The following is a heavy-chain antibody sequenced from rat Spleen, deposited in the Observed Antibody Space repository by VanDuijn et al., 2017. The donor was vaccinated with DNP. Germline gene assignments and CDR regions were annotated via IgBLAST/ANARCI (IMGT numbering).Heavy chain of an antibody. D-gene: IGHD1-1*01. CDR3: ARLTTVALDY. Sequence: EVQLVETGGGLVQPGRSLKLSCVASGLTFSSYWMYWIRQAPGKGLEWVASINTDGGSTYYTDSVKGRFTISRDNAKNTQYLQMDSLRSEDTATYYCARLTTVALDYWGQGVMVTVSS. J-gene: IGHJ2*01. CDR1: GLTFSSYW. V-gene: IGHV5-58*01. CDR2: INTDGGST.